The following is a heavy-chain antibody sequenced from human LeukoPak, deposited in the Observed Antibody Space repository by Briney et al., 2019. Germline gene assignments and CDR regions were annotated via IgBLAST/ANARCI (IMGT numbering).Heavy chain of an antibody. D-gene: IGHD4-17*01. CDR2: INHSGST. V-gene: IGHV4-34*01. J-gene: IGHJ6*02. Sequence: SETLSLTCAVYGGSFSGYYWSWIRQPPGKGLEWIGEINHSGSTNYNPSLKSRVTISVDTSKNQFSLKLSSVTAADTAVYHCARGLTVTTPFYYYYYGMDVWGQGTTVTVSS. CDR1: GGSFSGYY. CDR3: ARGLTVTTPFYYYYYGMDV.